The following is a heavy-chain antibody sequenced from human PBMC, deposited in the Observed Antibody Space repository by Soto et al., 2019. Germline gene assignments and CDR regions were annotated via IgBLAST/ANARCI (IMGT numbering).Heavy chain of an antibody. CDR1: GGSVSSGSYY. V-gene: IGHV4-61*01. Sequence: PSETLSLTCTVSGGSVSSGSYYWSWIRQPPGKGLEWIGYIYYSGSTNYNPSLKSRVTISVDTSKNQFSLKLSSVTAADTAVYYCASTLIGSGSLWQQPCYFDYWGQGTLVTVSS. CDR3: ASTLIGSGSLWQQPCYFDY. D-gene: IGHD3-22*01. J-gene: IGHJ4*02. CDR2: IYYSGST.